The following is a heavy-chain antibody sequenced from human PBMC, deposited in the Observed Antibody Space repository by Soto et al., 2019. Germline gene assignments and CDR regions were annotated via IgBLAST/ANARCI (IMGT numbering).Heavy chain of an antibody. CDR1: GFTFSSYC. Sequence: EVQLVESGGGLVQPGGSLRLSCAASGFTFSSYCMSWVRQAPGKGLEWVANIKQDGSEKYYVDSVKGRFTISRDNAKNSLYLQMNSLRAEDTAVYYCARVVSYMDVWGKGTTVTVSS. J-gene: IGHJ6*03. D-gene: IGHD3-10*01. CDR3: ARVVSYMDV. CDR2: IKQDGSEK. V-gene: IGHV3-7*01.